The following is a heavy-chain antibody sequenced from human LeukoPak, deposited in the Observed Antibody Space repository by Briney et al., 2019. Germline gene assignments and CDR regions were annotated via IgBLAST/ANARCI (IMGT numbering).Heavy chain of an antibody. CDR2: ISAYNGNT. V-gene: IGHV1-18*01. CDR3: ARDHSSSCQLLDY. CDR1: GYSFTTYG. J-gene: IGHJ4*02. Sequence: ASVKVSCKASGYSFTTYGISWVRQAPGQGLEWMGWISAYNGNTNYAQKIQGRVTMTTDTSTATGYMELRSLRSDDTAVYYCARDHSSSCQLLDYWGQGTLVTVSS. D-gene: IGHD6-13*01.